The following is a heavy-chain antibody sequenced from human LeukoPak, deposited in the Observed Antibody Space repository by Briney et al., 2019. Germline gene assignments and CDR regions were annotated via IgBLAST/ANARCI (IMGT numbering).Heavy chain of an antibody. Sequence: MPSETLSLTCTVSGYSISSGYYWGWIRQPPGKGLEWIGSIYHSGSTYYNPSLKSRVTMSIDTSKNQFSLKLSSVTAADTAMYYCARTPRAAAGTGGDYWGQGTLVTVSS. J-gene: IGHJ4*02. CDR1: GYSISSGYY. CDR2: IYHSGST. V-gene: IGHV4-38-2*02. CDR3: ARTPRAAAGTGGDY. D-gene: IGHD6-13*01.